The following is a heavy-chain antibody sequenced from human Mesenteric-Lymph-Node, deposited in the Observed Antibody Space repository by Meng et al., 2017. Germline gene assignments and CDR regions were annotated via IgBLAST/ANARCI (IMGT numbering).Heavy chain of an antibody. J-gene: IGHJ4*02. Sequence: GESLKISCAGSGFSVSDDHMSWIRQAPGKGLEWVSYISSSGSTIYYADSVKGRFTISRDNAKNSLYLQMNSLRAEDTAVYYCARAHNSAWHNLDSWGQGTLVTSPQ. CDR1: GFSVSDDH. V-gene: IGHV3-11*04. CDR2: ISSSGSTI. D-gene: IGHD6-19*01. CDR3: ARAHNSAWHNLDS.